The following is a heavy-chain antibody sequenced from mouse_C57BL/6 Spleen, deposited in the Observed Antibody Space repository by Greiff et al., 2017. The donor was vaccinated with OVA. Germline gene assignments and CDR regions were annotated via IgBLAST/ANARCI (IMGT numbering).Heavy chain of an antibody. D-gene: IGHD2-3*01. CDR3: ARLGDDDYYVSYFDV. V-gene: IGHV1-18*01. Sequence: VQLQQSGPELVKPGASVKIPCKASGYTFTDYNMDWVKQSHGKSLEWIGDINPNNGGTIYNQKFKGKATLTVDKSSSTAYMELRSLTSEDTAVYYCARLGDDDYYVSYFDVWGTGTTVTVSS. J-gene: IGHJ1*03. CDR1: GYTFTDYN. CDR2: INPNNGGT.